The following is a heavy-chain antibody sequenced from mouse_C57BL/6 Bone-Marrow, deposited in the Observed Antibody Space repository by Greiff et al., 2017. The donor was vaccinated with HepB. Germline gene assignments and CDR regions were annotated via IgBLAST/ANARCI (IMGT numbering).Heavy chain of an antibody. CDR1: GYSITSGYY. D-gene: IGHD2-1*01. J-gene: IGHJ2*01. V-gene: IGHV3-6*01. Sequence: VQLKESGPGLVKPSQSLSLTCSVTGYSITSGYYWNWIRQFPGNKLEWMGYISYGGSNNYNPSLKNRISITRDTSKNQFFLKLNSVTTEDTATYYCASYGNYHYWGQGTTLTVSS. CDR2: ISYGGSN. CDR3: ASYGNYHY.